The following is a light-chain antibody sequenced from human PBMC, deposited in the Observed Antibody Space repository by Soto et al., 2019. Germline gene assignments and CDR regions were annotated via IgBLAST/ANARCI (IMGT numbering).Light chain of an antibody. CDR3: QQRSDWPST. J-gene: IGKJ4*01. CDR2: DSS. V-gene: IGKV3-11*01. Sequence: EIVLTPSPATLSLSPGERATLSCGASQSVGTYFAWYQQKPGQAPRLLIYDSSNRATGIPARFSGSGSGTDFTLTISSLEPEDFAVYYCQQRSDWPSTFGGGTKVEIK. CDR1: QSVGTY.